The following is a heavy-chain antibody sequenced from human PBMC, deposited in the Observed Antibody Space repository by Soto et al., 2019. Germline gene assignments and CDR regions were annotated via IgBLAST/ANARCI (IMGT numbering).Heavy chain of an antibody. CDR2: IIPIFGTA. V-gene: IGHV1-69*13. J-gene: IGHJ3*02. CDR1: GGTFSSYA. Sequence: PSVKVSCKASGGTFSSYAISWVRQAPGQGLEWMGGIIPIFGTANYAQKFQGRVTITADESTSTAYMELSSLRSEDTAVCYCARVSSLVGAFDIGGQGTMVTVSS. CDR3: ARVSSLVGAFDI. D-gene: IGHD2-15*01.